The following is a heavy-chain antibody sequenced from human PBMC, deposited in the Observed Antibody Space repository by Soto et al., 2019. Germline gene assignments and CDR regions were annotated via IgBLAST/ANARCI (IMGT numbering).Heavy chain of an antibody. CDR3: ARLYPALPKVLWFGEVAFDY. J-gene: IGHJ4*02. CDR2: IYPGDSDT. D-gene: IGHD3-10*01. Sequence: PGESLQISCKGSGYSFTSYCIGWVRQMPGKGLEWMGIIYPGDSDTRYSPSFQGQVTISADKSISTAYLQWSSLKASDTAMYYCARLYPALPKVLWFGEVAFDYWGQGTLVTVSS. V-gene: IGHV5-51*01. CDR1: GYSFTSYC.